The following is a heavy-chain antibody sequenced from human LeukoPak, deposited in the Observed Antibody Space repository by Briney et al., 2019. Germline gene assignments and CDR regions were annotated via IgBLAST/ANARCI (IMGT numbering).Heavy chain of an antibody. Sequence: GGSLRLSCAASGFTFTSYSMNWVRQAPGQGLEWVSYISSSSTTIYYADSVKGRFTISRDNAKNSLYLQMNSLRDEDTAVYYCSRDNYGDYVAVFDYWGQGTLVTVSS. D-gene: IGHD4-17*01. CDR1: GFTFTSYS. CDR3: SRDNYGDYVAVFDY. CDR2: ISSSSTTI. V-gene: IGHV3-48*02. J-gene: IGHJ4*02.